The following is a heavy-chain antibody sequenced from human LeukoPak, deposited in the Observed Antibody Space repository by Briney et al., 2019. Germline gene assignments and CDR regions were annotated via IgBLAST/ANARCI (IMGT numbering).Heavy chain of an antibody. D-gene: IGHD5-18*01. CDR3: ARSANTAMVRGTNSGLDWFDP. J-gene: IGHJ5*02. CDR1: GGTFSSYA. V-gene: IGHV1-69*13. Sequence: SVKVSCKASGGTFSSYAISWVRQAPGQGLEWMGGIIPIFGTANYAQKFQGRVTITADESMSTAYMELSSLRSEDTAVYYCARSANTAMVRGTNSGLDWFDPWGQGTLVTVSS. CDR2: IIPIFGTA.